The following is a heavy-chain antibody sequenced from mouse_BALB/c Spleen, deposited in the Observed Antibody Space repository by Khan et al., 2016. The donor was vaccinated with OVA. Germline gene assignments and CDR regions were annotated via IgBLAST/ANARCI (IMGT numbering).Heavy chain of an antibody. CDR2: ISTHYGDS. J-gene: IGHJ3*01. D-gene: IGHD2-2*01. CDR1: GYIFTDFS. V-gene: IGHV1S137*01. CDR3: ARGSGHDGFAY. Sequence: VQLQQSGAELVRPGVSVKISCKGSGYIFTDFSMHWVKRSHAKSLEWIGVISTHYGDSIYNQNFKGKATLTVDRSSSAAYMELARLTSEDSATYYCARGSGHDGFAYWGQGTLVTVSA.